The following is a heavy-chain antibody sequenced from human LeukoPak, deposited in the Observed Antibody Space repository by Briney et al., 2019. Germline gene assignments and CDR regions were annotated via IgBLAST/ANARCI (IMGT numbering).Heavy chain of an antibody. D-gene: IGHD3-16*01. Sequence: SETLSLTCAVSGGSISSGGYSWSWIRQPPGKGLEWIGYIYHSGSTYYNPSLKSRVTISVDRSKNQFSLKLSSVTAADTAVYYCAREGLSARWFDPWGQGTLVTVSS. CDR3: AREGLSARWFDP. CDR1: GGSISSGGYS. J-gene: IGHJ5*02. CDR2: IYHSGST. V-gene: IGHV4-30-2*01.